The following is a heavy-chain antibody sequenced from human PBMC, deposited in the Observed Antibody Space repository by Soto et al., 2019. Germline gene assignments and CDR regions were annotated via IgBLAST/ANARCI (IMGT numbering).Heavy chain of an antibody. CDR3: ARDGPPGSSWSYNYYYYGMDV. Sequence: PSETLSLTCTVSGGSISSYYWSWIRQPAGKGLEWIGRIYTSGSTNYNPSLKSRVTMSVDTSKNQFSLKLSSVTAADTAVYYCARDGPPGSSWSYNYYYYGMDVWGQGTTVTVSS. CDR1: GGSISSYY. CDR2: IYTSGST. V-gene: IGHV4-4*07. D-gene: IGHD6-13*01. J-gene: IGHJ6*02.